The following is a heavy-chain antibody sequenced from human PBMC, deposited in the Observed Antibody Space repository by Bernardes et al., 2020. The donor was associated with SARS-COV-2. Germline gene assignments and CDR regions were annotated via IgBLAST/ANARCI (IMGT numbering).Heavy chain of an antibody. CDR3: VKRRAIFELWAGNFDY. CDR1: GFTFGNYG. CDR2: ISWNSGSI. V-gene: IGHV3-9*01. Sequence: GGSLRLSCAGSGFTFGNYGMHWVRQAPGKGLEWVSGISWNSGSIVYADSVKGRFTISRDNGKNTLYLQMNSLRDDDTAVYYCVKRRAIFELWAGNFDYWGQGTLVTVSS. J-gene: IGHJ4*02. D-gene: IGHD5-18*01.